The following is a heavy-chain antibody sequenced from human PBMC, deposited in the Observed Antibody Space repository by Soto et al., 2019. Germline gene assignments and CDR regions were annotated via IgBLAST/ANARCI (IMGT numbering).Heavy chain of an antibody. CDR1: GGSFSGYY. J-gene: IGHJ4*02. CDR2: INHSGST. Sequence: SETLSLTCAVYGGSFSGYYWSWIRQPPGKGLEWIGEINHSGSTNYNPSLKSRVTISVDTSKNQFSLKLSSVTAADTAVYYCASRPNLGYFGYWGQGTLVTVSS. D-gene: IGHD3-22*01. V-gene: IGHV4-34*01. CDR3: ASRPNLGYFGY.